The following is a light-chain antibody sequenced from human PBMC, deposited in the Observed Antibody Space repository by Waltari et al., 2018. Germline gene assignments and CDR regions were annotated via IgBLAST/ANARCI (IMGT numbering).Light chain of an antibody. V-gene: IGKV3-20*01. Sequence: VFTQSPGTLSLSPGEGATLSCRPSQSVSSNFLAWYQQKPGQASRLLIYGTYSRATCIPDRFSGSEFGTDFNLTISRLEPEDFAVYYCLQFSTSAPLYTFGQGTRVDI. CDR2: GTY. CDR3: LQFSTSAPLYT. J-gene: IGKJ2*01. CDR1: QSVSSNF.